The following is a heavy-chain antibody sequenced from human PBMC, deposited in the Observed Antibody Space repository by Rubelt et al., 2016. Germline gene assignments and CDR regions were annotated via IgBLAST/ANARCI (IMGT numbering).Heavy chain of an antibody. CDR3: ARHRYDFWSGFFSGY. Sequence: VWVSRIHSDGSGISYADSVKGRFTISRDNAKNTLYVQMNSLRAEDTAVYYCARHRYDFWSGFFSGYWGQGTLVTVSS. V-gene: IGHV3-74*01. CDR2: IHSDGSGI. D-gene: IGHD3-3*01. J-gene: IGHJ4*02.